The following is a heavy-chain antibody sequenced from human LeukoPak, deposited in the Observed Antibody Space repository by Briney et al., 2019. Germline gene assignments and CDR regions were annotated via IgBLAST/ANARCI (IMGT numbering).Heavy chain of an antibody. V-gene: IGHV1-3*01. D-gene: IGHD3-9*01. J-gene: IGHJ4*02. CDR1: GYTFTSYA. CDR2: INAGNGNT. CDR3: ARKDDILTGSLDY. Sequence: APVKVSCKASGYTFTSYAMHWVRQAPGQRLEWMGWINAGNGNTKYSQKFQGRVTITRDTSASTAYMELSSLRSEDTAVYYCARKDDILTGSLDYWGQGTLVTVSS.